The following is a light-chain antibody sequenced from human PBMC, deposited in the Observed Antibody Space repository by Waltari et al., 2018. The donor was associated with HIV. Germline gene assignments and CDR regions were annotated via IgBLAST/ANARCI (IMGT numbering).Light chain of an antibody. CDR1: SGYSNYN. Sequence: QPVLTPPPSASASLGASVTLTCTLRSGYSNYNVDWYPPGPGKGPRFVMRVGTGGIVGSKGDGIPDRFSVLGSGLNRYLTINNIQEEDESDYYCGADHGSGSNWVFGGGTKLTVL. J-gene: IGLJ2*01. CDR3: GADHGSGSNWV. V-gene: IGLV9-49*01. CDR2: VGTGGIVG.